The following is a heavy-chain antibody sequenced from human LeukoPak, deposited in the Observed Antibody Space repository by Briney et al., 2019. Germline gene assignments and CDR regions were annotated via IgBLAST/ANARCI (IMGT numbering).Heavy chain of an antibody. D-gene: IGHD1-1*01. CDR2: IIPIFGTA. V-gene: IGHV1-69*05. Sequence: SVKVSCKASGGTFSSYAISWVRQAPGQGLEWMGGIIPIFGTANYAQKFQGRVTITTDESTSTAYMELSSLRSEDTAVYYCASPRLDWNHPLDYWGQGTLVTVSS. CDR3: ASPRLDWNHPLDY. CDR1: GGTFSSYA. J-gene: IGHJ4*02.